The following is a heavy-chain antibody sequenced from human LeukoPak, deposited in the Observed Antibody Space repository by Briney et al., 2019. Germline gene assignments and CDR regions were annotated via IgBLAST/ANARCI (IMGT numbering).Heavy chain of an antibody. D-gene: IGHD6-6*01. J-gene: IGHJ4*02. CDR2: IQNDGNNK. V-gene: IGHV3-30*02. CDR1: GFTFSSNG. Sequence: GGSLRLSCAASGFTFSSNGMHWVRQAPGKGLECVSFIQNDGNNKKYADSVKGRFTISRDNSKNTLYLQMNSLRAEDTAVYYCARDWGTSSLYLVNWGQGTLVTVSS. CDR3: ARDWGTSSLYLVN.